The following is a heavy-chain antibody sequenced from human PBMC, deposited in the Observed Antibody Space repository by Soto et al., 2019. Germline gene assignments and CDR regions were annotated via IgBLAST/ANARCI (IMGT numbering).Heavy chain of an antibody. CDR1: GGTFSSYA. CDR3: ARERLGGYSSGWYRSEYFQH. D-gene: IGHD6-19*01. CDR2: IIPIFGKA. V-gene: IGHV1-69*12. J-gene: IGHJ1*01. Sequence: QVQLVQSGAEVKKPGSSVKVSCKASGGTFSSYAISWVRQAPGQGLEWMGGIIPIFGKANYAQKFQGRVTSTADESTSTAYMELSSLRSEDTAVYYCARERLGGYSSGWYRSEYFQHWGQGTLVTVSS.